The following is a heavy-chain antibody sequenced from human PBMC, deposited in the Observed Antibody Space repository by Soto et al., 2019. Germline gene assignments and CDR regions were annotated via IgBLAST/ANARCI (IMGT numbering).Heavy chain of an antibody. CDR3: ARQTYSSTWYYFDS. V-gene: IGHV4-39*01. J-gene: IGHJ4*02. D-gene: IGHD6-13*01. CDR2: IYYSGST. Sequence: KPSETLSVTGTVSYGSISSSRDYWGWIRQPPGKGLERVGSIYYSGSTYYNPSLKSRVTTSVDTSKNQFSLTLSSVTAADTAMYYCARQTYSSTWYYFDSWGQGTLVTVSS. CDR1: YGSISSSRDY.